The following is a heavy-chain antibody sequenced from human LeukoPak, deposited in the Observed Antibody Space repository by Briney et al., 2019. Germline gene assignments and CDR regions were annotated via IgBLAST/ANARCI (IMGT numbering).Heavy chain of an antibody. CDR3: VRQGPWAAAGFDH. V-gene: IGHV5-51*01. CDR1: GYSFTNYW. J-gene: IGHJ4*02. CDR2: IYPGDSDT. D-gene: IGHD6-13*01. Sequence: GESLKISCEASGYSFTNYWIGWVRQMPGKGLEWMGIIYPGDSDTKYSPSFQGQVTISADKSINTAYLQWSSLQASDSAIYYCVRQGPWAAAGFDHWGQGTLVTVSS.